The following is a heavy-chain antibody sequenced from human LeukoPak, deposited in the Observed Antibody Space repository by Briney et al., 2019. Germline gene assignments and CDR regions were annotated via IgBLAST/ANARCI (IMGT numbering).Heavy chain of an antibody. D-gene: IGHD5-24*01. J-gene: IGHJ4*02. CDR1: GFTFSNYW. V-gene: IGHV3-7*01. Sequence: PGGSLRLSCAASGFTFSNYWMSWVRQAPGKGLEWVANIRTDAGEISYVDSLKGRFIISRDYAKNSLYLRMNRLRAEDTTVYYCARDFLGYRDYWGKGTLVTVSS. CDR2: IRTDAGEI. CDR3: ARDFLGYRDY.